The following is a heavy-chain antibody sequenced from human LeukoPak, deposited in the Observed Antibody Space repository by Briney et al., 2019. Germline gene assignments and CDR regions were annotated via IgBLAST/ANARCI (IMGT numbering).Heavy chain of an antibody. V-gene: IGHV3-21*06. J-gene: IGHJ3*02. CDR2: ISSSSRYI. D-gene: IGHD3-22*01. Sequence: PGGSLRLSCAASGFTFSSYSMNWVRQAPGKGLEWVSSISSSSRYIYYADSMEGRFTISRDNAKNSLYLQMDSLRAEDTAVYYYAKLTGYYDSSGYPRHPKRGGAFDIWGQGTMVTVSS. CDR3: AKLTGYYDSSGYPRHPKRGGAFDI. CDR1: GFTFSSYS.